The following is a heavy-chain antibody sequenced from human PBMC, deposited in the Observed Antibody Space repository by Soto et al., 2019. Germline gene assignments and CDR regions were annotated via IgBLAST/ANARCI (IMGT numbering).Heavy chain of an antibody. Sequence: GGSLRLSCAASGFTFSSYAMSWVRQAPGKGLEWVSAISGSGGSTYYADSVKGRFTISRDNSKNTLYLQMNSLRAEDTAVYYCAKTPYGSGSYGYFDYWGQGTLVTVSS. CDR2: ISGSGGST. CDR3: AKTPYGSGSYGYFDY. J-gene: IGHJ4*02. CDR1: GFTFSSYA. V-gene: IGHV3-23*01. D-gene: IGHD3-10*01.